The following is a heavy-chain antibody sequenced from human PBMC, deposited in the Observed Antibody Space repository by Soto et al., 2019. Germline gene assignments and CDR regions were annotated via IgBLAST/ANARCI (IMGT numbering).Heavy chain of an antibody. D-gene: IGHD2-15*01. CDR3: ASSYCSGGSCYSIRFDY. J-gene: IGHJ4*02. CDR1: GGSFSGYY. V-gene: IGHV4-34*01. Sequence: SETLSLTCAVYGGSFSGYYWSWIRQPPGKGLEWIGEINHSGSTNYNPSLKSRVTISVDTSKNQFSLKLSSVTAADTAVYYCASSYCSGGSCYSIRFDYWGQGTLVTSPQ. CDR2: INHSGST.